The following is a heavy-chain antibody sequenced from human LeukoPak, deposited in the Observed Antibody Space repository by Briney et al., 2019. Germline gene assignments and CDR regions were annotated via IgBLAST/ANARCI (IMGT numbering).Heavy chain of an antibody. Sequence: GGSLRLSCTASGSTFNTFWVHWVRQIPGKGLVWVARINGEGDNKHYADSMRGRFTISRDNSKNTLYLQMNSLRAEDTAVYYCARERYCSSTSCIPYMDVWGKGTTVTISS. CDR2: INGEGDNK. D-gene: IGHD2-2*01. CDR3: ARERYCSSTSCIPYMDV. J-gene: IGHJ6*03. CDR1: GSTFNTFW. V-gene: IGHV3-74*01.